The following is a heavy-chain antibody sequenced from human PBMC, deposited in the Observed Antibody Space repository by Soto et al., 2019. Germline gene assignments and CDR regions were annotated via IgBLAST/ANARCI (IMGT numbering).Heavy chain of an antibody. D-gene: IGHD5-18*01. J-gene: IGHJ4*02. V-gene: IGHV3-74*01. Sequence: EVQLVESGGALVQPGGSLRLSCAASGFTFSSYWMHWVRQAPGKGLVWVSRINSDGSRTSYADSVKGRFTISRDNAKNTLYLQKNSLRAEDTAVYYCARGGGYSYGSNDYWGQGTLVAVSS. CDR1: GFTFSSYW. CDR2: INSDGSRT. CDR3: ARGGGYSYGSNDY.